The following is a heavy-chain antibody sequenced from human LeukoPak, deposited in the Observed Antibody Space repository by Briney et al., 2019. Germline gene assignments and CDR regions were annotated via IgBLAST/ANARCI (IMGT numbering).Heavy chain of an antibody. CDR2: INPNSGGT. V-gene: IGHV1-2*02. Sequence: ASVKVSCKASGYTFIAYYMHWVRQAPGQGLEWMGWINPNSGGTNYAQKFQGRVTMTRDTSISTAYMELSRLRSDDTAVYYCARFSYGGYFDYWGQGTLVTVSS. CDR1: GYTFIAYY. CDR3: ARFSYGGYFDY. D-gene: IGHD1-26*01. J-gene: IGHJ4*02.